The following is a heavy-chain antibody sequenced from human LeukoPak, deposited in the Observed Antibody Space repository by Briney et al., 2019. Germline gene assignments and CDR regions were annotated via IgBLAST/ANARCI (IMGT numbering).Heavy chain of an antibody. Sequence: SETLSLTCTVSGGSIISHYWSWIRQPPGKGLEWIGYIYYSGSTNYNPSLKSRVTISVDTSKNQFSLKLSSVTAADTAVYYCARAFNYYDSSGYIDYWGQGTLVTVSS. J-gene: IGHJ4*02. V-gene: IGHV4-59*11. D-gene: IGHD3-22*01. CDR2: IYYSGST. CDR1: GGSIISHY. CDR3: ARAFNYYDSSGYIDY.